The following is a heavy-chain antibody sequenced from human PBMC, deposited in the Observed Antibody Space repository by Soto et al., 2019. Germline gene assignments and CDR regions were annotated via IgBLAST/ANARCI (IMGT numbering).Heavy chain of an antibody. J-gene: IGHJ5*02. Sequence: SETMSLTCTVSGGYISSSSYYWGWIRQPPGKGLEWIGSIYYSGSTYYNPSLESRVTISVDTSKNQFSLNLTAVSAADTALYYCARHTSGWFDPWGQGTLVTVSS. CDR2: IYYSGST. V-gene: IGHV4-39*01. CDR1: GGYISSSSYY. D-gene: IGHD2-2*01. CDR3: ARHTSGWFDP.